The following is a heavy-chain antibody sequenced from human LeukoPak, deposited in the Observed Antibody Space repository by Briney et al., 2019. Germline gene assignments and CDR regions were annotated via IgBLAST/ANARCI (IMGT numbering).Heavy chain of an antibody. J-gene: IGHJ5*02. D-gene: IGHD2-15*01. CDR1: GYTFTSYG. CDR2: ISAYNGNT. V-gene: IGHV1-18*01. Sequence: GASVKVSCKASGYTFTSYGISWVRQAPGQGLEWMGWISAYNGNTNYAQKLRGRVTMTTDTSTSTAYMELRSLGSDDTAVYYCARSFTPSCSGGSCYVSGFDPWGQGTLVTVSS. CDR3: ARSFTPSCSGGSCYVSGFDP.